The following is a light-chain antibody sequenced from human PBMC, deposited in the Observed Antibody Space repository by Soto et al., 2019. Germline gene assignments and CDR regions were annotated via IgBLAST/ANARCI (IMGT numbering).Light chain of an antibody. V-gene: IGKV1-5*01. CDR3: QQYNNWPQT. CDR1: QSISSW. Sequence: DIQMTQSPSTLPASVGDRVTITCRASQSISSWLAWYQQKPGTAPKVLIYHASNLQSGVPSRFSGSGSGTEFTLTISSLQSEDFAEYHCQQYNNWPQTFGQGTKVDI. J-gene: IGKJ1*01. CDR2: HAS.